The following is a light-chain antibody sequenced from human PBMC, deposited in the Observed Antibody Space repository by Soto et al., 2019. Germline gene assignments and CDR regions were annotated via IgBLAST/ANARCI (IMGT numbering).Light chain of an antibody. V-gene: IGLV2-14*03. CDR1: SAAVGGYNF. J-gene: IGLJ2*01. CDR3: SSYTSSRTHVV. Sequence: QSVLTQPASVSGSPGQSITISCTGTSAAVGGYNFVSWYQHHPGKAPKLMIYDVSNRPSGVSSRFSGSKSANTASLTISGLQAEDEADYYCSSYTSSRTHVVFGGGTKVTVL. CDR2: DVS.